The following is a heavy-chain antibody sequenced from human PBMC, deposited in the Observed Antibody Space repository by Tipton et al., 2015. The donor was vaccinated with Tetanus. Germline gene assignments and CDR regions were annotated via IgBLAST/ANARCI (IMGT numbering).Heavy chain of an antibody. D-gene: IGHD6-19*01. CDR2: ISHSGSP. Sequence: LRLSCNVSGGSITKDYWSWIRQSPGKTLEWIGYISHSGSPNYNPSLKSRATVSVDTSKNQFSLDPTSVTAADTGVYYCAGSQWLDGFIFDYWGQGSLVTVAS. V-gene: IGHV4-59*01. CDR3: AGSQWLDGFIFDY. CDR1: GGSITKDY. J-gene: IGHJ4*02.